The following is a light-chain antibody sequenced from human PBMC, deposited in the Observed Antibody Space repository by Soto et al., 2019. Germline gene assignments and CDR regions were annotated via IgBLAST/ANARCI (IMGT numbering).Light chain of an antibody. CDR2: DAS. J-gene: IGKJ5*01. V-gene: IGKV3-20*01. CDR3: HQYAWSPLT. CDR1: QTVPKSY. Sequence: IVLTQSPGTLSLSPGERATLSCRASQTVPKSYLAWYQQRPGLAPRLLIYDASNRATGIPDRFSGSESGTDFTLTISHLEPEDFAVYYCHQYAWSPLTFGQGTRLEIK.